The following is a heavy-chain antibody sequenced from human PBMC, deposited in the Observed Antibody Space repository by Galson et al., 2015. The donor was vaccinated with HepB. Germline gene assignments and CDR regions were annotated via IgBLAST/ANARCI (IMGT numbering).Heavy chain of an antibody. Sequence: SVKVSCKASGYTFTSYDINWVRQATGQGLEWMGWMNPNSGNTGYAQKFQGRVTMTRNTSISTAYMELSSLRSEDTAVYYCARDRYNWGSGRTPRNDYWGQGTLVTVSS. V-gene: IGHV1-8*01. CDR2: MNPNSGNT. CDR3: ARDRYNWGSGRTPRNDY. J-gene: IGHJ4*02. D-gene: IGHD7-27*01. CDR1: GYTFTSYD.